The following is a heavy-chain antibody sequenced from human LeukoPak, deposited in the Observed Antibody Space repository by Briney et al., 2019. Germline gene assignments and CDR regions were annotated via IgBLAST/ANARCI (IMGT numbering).Heavy chain of an antibody. D-gene: IGHD5-18*01. CDR2: IYHSGST. CDR3: ARVPGGHSYGYVDY. Sequence: SETLSLTCTVSGYSISSGYYWGWIRQPPGKGLEWIGSIYHSGSTYYNPTLKSRVTISVDTSKNQFSLKLSSVTAADTAVHYCARVPGGHSYGYVDYWGQGTLVTVSS. V-gene: IGHV4-38-2*02. CDR1: GYSISSGYY. J-gene: IGHJ4*02.